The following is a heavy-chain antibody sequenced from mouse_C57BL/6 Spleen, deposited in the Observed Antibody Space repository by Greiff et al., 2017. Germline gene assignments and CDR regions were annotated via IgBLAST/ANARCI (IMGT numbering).Heavy chain of an antibody. D-gene: IGHD3-2*02. CDR3: ARSGSSGYAMDY. Sequence: QVQLQQPGAELVRPGSSVKLSCKASGYTFTSYWMHWVKQRPIQGLEWIGNIDPSDSETHYNQKFKDKATLTVDKSSSTAYMQLSSLTSEDSAVYYCARSGSSGYAMDYWGQGTSVTVSS. CDR1: GYTFTSYW. CDR2: IDPSDSET. J-gene: IGHJ4*01. V-gene: IGHV1-52*01.